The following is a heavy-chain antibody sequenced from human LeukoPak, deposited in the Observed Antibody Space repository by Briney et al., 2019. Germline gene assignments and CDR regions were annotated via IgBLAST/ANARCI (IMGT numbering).Heavy chain of an antibody. Sequence: GRSLRLPCAASGFTFSTYGMHWVRQAPGKGLEWVAVISYDGTNKYYGDSVKGRFTISRDNSKNTLYLQMNSLRAEDTAVYYCAKGYGQLLVNNWFDPWGQGTLVTVSS. V-gene: IGHV3-30*18. J-gene: IGHJ5*02. CDR3: AKGYGQLLVNNWFDP. CDR2: ISYDGTNK. CDR1: GFTFSTYG. D-gene: IGHD6-13*01.